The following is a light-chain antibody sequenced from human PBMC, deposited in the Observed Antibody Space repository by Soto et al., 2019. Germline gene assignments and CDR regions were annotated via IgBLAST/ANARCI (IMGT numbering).Light chain of an antibody. CDR3: HQHGGSPET. CDR2: GAS. J-gene: IGKJ1*01. CDR1: QSVSSN. V-gene: IGKV3-15*01. Sequence: EIVMTQSPATLSVSPGERATLSCRASQSVSSNLAWYQHKPGQAPRLLIYGASIRATGTPARFSGSGSRTEFTLTISGLEPEDSGIYHCHQHGGSPETFGQGTKVDIK.